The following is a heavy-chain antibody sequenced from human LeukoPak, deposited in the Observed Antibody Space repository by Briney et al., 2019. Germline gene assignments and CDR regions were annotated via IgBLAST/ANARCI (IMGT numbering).Heavy chain of an antibody. CDR3: ARGRPHGNDY. V-gene: IGHV3-74*01. D-gene: IGHD4-23*01. Sequence: QTGGSLRLSCAASRFTFSSYWMSWVRQAPGKGLVWVSRIASDGSSTTYADSVKGRFSISRDNAKNTLYLQMNSLRVEDTAVYYCARGRPHGNDYWGQGTLVTVSS. CDR2: IASDGSST. J-gene: IGHJ4*02. CDR1: RFTFSSYW.